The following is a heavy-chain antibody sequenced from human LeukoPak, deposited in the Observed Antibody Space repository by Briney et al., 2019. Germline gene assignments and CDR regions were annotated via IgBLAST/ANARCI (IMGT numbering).Heavy chain of an antibody. CDR3: AKDRQQLVLHWYFDL. D-gene: IGHD6-13*01. V-gene: IGHV3-30*18. CDR2: ISHDGSKK. J-gene: IGHJ2*01. CDR1: GFTFSSYA. Sequence: GGSLRLSCAASGFTFSSYAMSWVRQAPGKGLEWVAVISHDGSKKYYVDSVKGRFTISRDNSRNTLFLQMNSLRAEDTAVYYCAKDRQQLVLHWYFDLWGRGTQVTVSS.